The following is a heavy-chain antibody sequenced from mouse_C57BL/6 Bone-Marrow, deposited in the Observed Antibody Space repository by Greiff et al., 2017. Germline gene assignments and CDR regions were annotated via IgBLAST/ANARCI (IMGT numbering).Heavy chain of an antibody. D-gene: IGHD1-1*01. Sequence: QVQLQQPGAELVMPGASVKLSCKASGYTFTSYWMHWVKQRPGQGLEWIGEIDPSDSYTNYNQKFKGKSTLTVDKSSSTAYMQLSSLTSEDSAVYYCERGDYYYGGSPYAMDYWGQGTSVTVSS. J-gene: IGHJ4*01. CDR1: GYTFTSYW. CDR3: ERGDYYYGGSPYAMDY. CDR2: IDPSDSYT. V-gene: IGHV1-69*01.